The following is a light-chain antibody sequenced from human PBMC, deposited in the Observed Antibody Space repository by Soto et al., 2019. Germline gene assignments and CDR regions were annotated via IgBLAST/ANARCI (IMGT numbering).Light chain of an antibody. CDR3: SSYTSSSTRV. CDR2: DIR. J-gene: IGLJ1*01. Sequence: QSALTQPASVSGSPGQSITISCTGTSSHVGGYKYVSWYQQHPGKAPKLMIYDIRNRPSGVSNRFSGSKSGNTASLTISGLQAEDEADYYCSSYTSSSTRVFGTGTKVTVL. V-gene: IGLV2-14*03. CDR1: SSHVGGYKY.